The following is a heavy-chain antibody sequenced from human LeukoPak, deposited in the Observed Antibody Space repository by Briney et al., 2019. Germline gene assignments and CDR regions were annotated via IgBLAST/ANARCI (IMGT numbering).Heavy chain of an antibody. V-gene: IGHV3-23*01. J-gene: IGHJ4*02. CDR1: GFTFSSYA. D-gene: IGHD1-26*01. CDR3: AQDQLHSGSYFFDY. CDR2: ISGSGGST. Sequence: GGALRRSCAAAGFTFSSYAMRWVRQAPGKGREWVSVISGSGGSTYYADSVKGRFTISRDNSKNTLYLQMNSLRAEDTALYYCAQDQLHSGSYFFDYWGQGTLVTVSS.